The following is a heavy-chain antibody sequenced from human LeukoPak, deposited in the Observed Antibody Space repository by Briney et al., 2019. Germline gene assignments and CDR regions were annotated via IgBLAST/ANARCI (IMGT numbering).Heavy chain of an antibody. Sequence: SETLSLTCTVSGVSISSYPRSCIRQPPGKGLESIGYMYYRRSTNYNPSIKSRVTISVDTSKNKSSLKLSFVTAADTAVYYCARVDRAVAGIPSLDWAFDIWGQGTMVTVSS. CDR1: GVSISSYP. CDR2: MYYRRST. V-gene: IGHV4-59*08. CDR3: ARVDRAVAGIPSLDWAFDI. J-gene: IGHJ3*02. D-gene: IGHD6-19*01.